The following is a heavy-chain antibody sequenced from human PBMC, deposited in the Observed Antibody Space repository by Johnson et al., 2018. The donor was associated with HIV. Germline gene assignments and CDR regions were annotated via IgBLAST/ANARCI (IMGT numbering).Heavy chain of an antibody. Sequence: VQLVESGGGLVQRGGSLRLSCVSSGVTVSNNYMNWVRQAPGKGLAWVSVIYSGGSTYQADSVKGRFTISRDNSKNTLYLQMNSLRAEDTAVYYCTTEGDAFDIWGQGTMVTVSS. CDR3: TTEGDAFDI. CDR2: IYSGGST. J-gene: IGHJ3*02. D-gene: IGHD1-14*01. CDR1: GVTVSNNY. V-gene: IGHV3-66*01.